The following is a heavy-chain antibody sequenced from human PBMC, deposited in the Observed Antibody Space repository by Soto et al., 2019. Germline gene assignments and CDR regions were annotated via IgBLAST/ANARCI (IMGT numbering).Heavy chain of an antibody. J-gene: IGHJ5*02. CDR1: GFTFSDYY. CDR3: ARDIPPDIAIIAARPRWFDP. V-gene: IGHV3-11*06. D-gene: IGHD6-6*01. CDR2: ISSSSSYT. Sequence: QVQLVESGGGLVKPGGSLRLSCAASGFTFSDYYRSWIRQAPGKGLEWVSYISSSSSYTNYADSVKGRFTISRDNAKNSLYLQMNSLRAEDTAVYYCARDIPPDIAIIAARPRWFDPWGQGTLVTVSS.